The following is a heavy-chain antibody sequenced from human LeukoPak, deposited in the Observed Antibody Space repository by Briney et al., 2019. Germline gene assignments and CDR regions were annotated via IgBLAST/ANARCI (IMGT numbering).Heavy chain of an antibody. CDR3: PRQSYASGWNPFDY. V-gene: IGHV3-23*01. Sequence: GGPLRLSCAASGFTFSNYAMSWVRQAPGKKLEWVSTISGGGITTYYADSAKGRFTISRDNSKNTMFLQMNSLRADDTAVYYCPRQSYASGWNPFDYWGQGILVTVSS. D-gene: IGHD6-19*01. CDR2: ISGGGITT. CDR1: GFTFSNYA. J-gene: IGHJ4*02.